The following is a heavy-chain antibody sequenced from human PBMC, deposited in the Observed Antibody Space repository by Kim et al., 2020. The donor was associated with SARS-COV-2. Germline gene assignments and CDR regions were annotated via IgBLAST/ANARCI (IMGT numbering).Heavy chain of an antibody. J-gene: IGHJ3*02. V-gene: IGHV6-1*01. D-gene: IGHD3-16*01. Sequence: SQTLSLTCAISGDSVSSNSAAWNWIRQSPSRGLEWLGRTYYRSKWHYDFGLTVQSRITIKPDTSKNQFSLQLNSVTPEDTAVYYCARDFGGDLDALDIWGQGTMVTVSS. CDR1: GDSVSSNSAA. CDR2: TYYRSKWHY. CDR3: ARDFGGDLDALDI.